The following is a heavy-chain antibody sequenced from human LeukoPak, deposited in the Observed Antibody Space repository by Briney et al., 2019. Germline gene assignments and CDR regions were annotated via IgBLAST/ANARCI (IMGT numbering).Heavy chain of an antibody. V-gene: IGHV3-7*01. Sequence: GGCLRLSCTPSGFNFRAYWMGWVRQAPGKGLEWVANIHQHGSKENYLDSVKGRFTISRDNAKSSIYLQMNSLRAEDTAVYYCARMAAAGHFDYWGQGTLVTVSS. CDR2: IHQHGSKE. D-gene: IGHD6-13*01. CDR3: ARMAAAGHFDY. J-gene: IGHJ4*02. CDR1: GFNFRAYW.